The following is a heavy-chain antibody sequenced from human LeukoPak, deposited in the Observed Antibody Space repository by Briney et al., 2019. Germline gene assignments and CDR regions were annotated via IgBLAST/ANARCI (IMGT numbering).Heavy chain of an antibody. V-gene: IGHV3-21*01. Sequence: PGGSLRLSCAASGFTFSSYSMNWVRQAPGKGLEWVSSISSSSSYIYYADSVKGRFTISRDNAKNSLYLQMNSLRAEDTAVYYCAREWNLGYCSGGSCYYFDYWGQGTLVTVSS. CDR2: ISSSSSYI. D-gene: IGHD2-15*01. J-gene: IGHJ4*02. CDR1: GFTFSSYS. CDR3: AREWNLGYCSGGSCYYFDY.